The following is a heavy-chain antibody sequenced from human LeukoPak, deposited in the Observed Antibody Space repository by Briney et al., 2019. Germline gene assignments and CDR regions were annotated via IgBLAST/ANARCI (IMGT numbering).Heavy chain of an antibody. Sequence: GGSLRLSCVASGFTFDDYGMSWVRQAPGKGLEWVSAINWNGGRTGYADSVKGRFTISRDNAKNSLYLQMNSLRAEDTALYYCARNGAAGTAYYFDCWGQGTLVTVSS. J-gene: IGHJ4*02. CDR1: GFTFDDYG. D-gene: IGHD6-13*01. V-gene: IGHV3-20*04. CDR3: ARNGAAGTAYYFDC. CDR2: INWNGGRT.